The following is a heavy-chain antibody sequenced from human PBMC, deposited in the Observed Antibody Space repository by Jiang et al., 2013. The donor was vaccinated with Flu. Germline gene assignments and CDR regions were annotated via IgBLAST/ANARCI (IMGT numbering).Heavy chain of an antibody. Sequence: SGAEVKKPGASVKVSCKASGYTFTSYGISWVRQAPGQGLEWMGWISAYNGNINYAQKLQGRVTMTTDTSTSTAYMELRSLRSDDTAVYYCARYSSGWYLVGYYFDYWGRGNPGHRLL. D-gene: IGHD6-19*01. CDR1: GYTFTSYG. CDR2: ISAYNGNI. V-gene: IGHV1-18*01. CDR3: ARYSSGWYLVGYYFDY. J-gene: IGHJ4*02.